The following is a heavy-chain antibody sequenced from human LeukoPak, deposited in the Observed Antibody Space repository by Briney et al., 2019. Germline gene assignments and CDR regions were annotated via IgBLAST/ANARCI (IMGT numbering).Heavy chain of an antibody. CDR3: ARDKGGPLDI. V-gene: IGHV4-31*03. Sequence: SETLSLTCTVSGGSISSGGYYWSWIRQHPGKGLEWIGYIYYSGSTYYNLSLKSRVTISVDTSKNQFSLKLSSVTAADTAVYYCARDKGGPLDIWGQGTMVTVSS. J-gene: IGHJ3*02. D-gene: IGHD6-25*01. CDR2: IYYSGST. CDR1: GGSISSGGYY.